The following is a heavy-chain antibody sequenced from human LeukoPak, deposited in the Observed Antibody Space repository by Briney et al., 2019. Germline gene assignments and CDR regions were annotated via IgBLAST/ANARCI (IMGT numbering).Heavy chain of an antibody. V-gene: IGHV3-48*04. CDR1: GFTFSSYG. CDR3: AELGITMIGGV. Sequence: GGSLRLSCAASGFTFSSYGMHWVRQAPGKGLEWVSYISSSGSTIYYADSVKGRFTISRGNAKNSLYLQMNSLRAEDTAVYYCAELGITMIGGVWGKGTTVTISS. CDR2: ISSSGSTI. D-gene: IGHD3-10*02. J-gene: IGHJ6*04.